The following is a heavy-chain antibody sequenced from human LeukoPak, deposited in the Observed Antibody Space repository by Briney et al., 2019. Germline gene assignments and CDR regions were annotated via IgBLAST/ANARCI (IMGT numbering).Heavy chain of an antibody. CDR2: IYHSGST. D-gene: IGHD3-9*01. CDR1: GGSISNNYW. V-gene: IGHV4-4*02. CDR3: ARKTYYDILIDY. Sequence: SETLSLTCAVSGGSISNNYWWSWVRPPPGKGLEGIGEIYHSGSTNYNPSLKSRVIISIDKSKNQFSLKLSSVTAADTAVYYCARKTYYDILIDYWGQGTLVTVSS. J-gene: IGHJ4*02.